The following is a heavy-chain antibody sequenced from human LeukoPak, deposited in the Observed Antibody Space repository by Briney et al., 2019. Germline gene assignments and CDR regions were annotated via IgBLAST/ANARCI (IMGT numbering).Heavy chain of an antibody. D-gene: IGHD6-19*01. CDR2: LKQDGSEK. Sequence: GGSLRLSCAASGFTFSSYWMSWVRQAPGKGLEWVANLKQDGSEKYYVDSVKGRFTISRDNAKNSLYLQMNSLRAEDTAVYYCATFGAIAVAGYGYWGQGTLVTVSS. CDR3: ATFGAIAVAGYGY. CDR1: GFTFSSYW. V-gene: IGHV3-7*01. J-gene: IGHJ4*02.